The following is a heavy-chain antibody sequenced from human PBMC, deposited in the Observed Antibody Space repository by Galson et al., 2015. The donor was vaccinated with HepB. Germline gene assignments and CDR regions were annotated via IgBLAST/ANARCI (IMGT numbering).Heavy chain of an antibody. J-gene: IGHJ4*02. D-gene: IGHD4-23*01. CDR1: GGTFSSYT. Sequence: SVKVSCKASGGTFSSYTISWVRQAPGQGLEWMGRIIPILGIANYAQKFQGRVTITADKSTSTAYMELSSLRSEDTAVYYCARGRAHDYGGNFPFDYWGQGTLVTVSS. CDR2: IIPILGIA. V-gene: IGHV1-69*02. CDR3: ARGRAHDYGGNFPFDY.